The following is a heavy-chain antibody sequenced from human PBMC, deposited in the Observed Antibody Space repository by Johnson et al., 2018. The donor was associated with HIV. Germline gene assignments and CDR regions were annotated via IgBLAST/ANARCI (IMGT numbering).Heavy chain of an antibody. V-gene: IGHV3-66*01. CDR2: IYSGGST. CDR3: ARDGPWLQSQRDAFDV. CDR1: GFTVSSNY. J-gene: IGHJ3*01. Sequence: VQLVESGGGLVKPGGSLRLSCAASGFTVSSNYMTWVRQAPGKGLEWVSVIYSGGSTYYAESVKGRFTVSRDNSKNTLYLQMNSLRAEDTAVYYCARDGPWLQSQRDAFDVWGRGTMVTVSS. D-gene: IGHD5-24*01.